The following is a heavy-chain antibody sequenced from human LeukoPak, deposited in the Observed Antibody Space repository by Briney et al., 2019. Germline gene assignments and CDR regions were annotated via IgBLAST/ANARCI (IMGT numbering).Heavy chain of an antibody. D-gene: IGHD1-1*01. CDR2: IRAYNGKT. V-gene: IGHV1-18*01. Sequence: AASVNVSCKASGYTFRSYDINWVRQAPGKGLEWMGRIRAYNGKTDYGQKVQGRVTMTTDTSTSTAYMELRSLTSEDTAIYYCASASGTSYFGMDVWGQGTTVTVSS. J-gene: IGHJ6*02. CDR3: ASASGTSYFGMDV. CDR1: GYTFRSYD.